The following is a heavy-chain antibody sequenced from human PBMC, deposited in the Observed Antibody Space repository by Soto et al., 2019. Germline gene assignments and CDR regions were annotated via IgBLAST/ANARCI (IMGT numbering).Heavy chain of an antibody. V-gene: IGHV3-7*03. CDR1: GFIFNNYW. CDR3: AKDLYYDFWSGYYTGVFLSGMDV. Sequence: PGGSLRLSCAASGFIFNNYWMGWVRQAPGKGLEWVANIKEDGSEKYYVDSVKGRFTISRDNAKNSLYLQMNSLRAEDTAVYYCAKDLYYDFWSGYYTGVFLSGMDVWGQGTTVTVSS. D-gene: IGHD3-3*01. J-gene: IGHJ6*02. CDR2: IKEDGSEK.